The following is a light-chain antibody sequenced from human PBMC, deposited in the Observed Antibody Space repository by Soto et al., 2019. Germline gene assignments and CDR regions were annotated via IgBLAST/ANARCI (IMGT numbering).Light chain of an antibody. Sequence: ELVLTQSPGTLSLSPGESATLSCRASQPVSSNFLAWYQQKPGQAPRLLIYGAFNRATGIPARFSGSGSGTDFTLTISSLEPEDFAVYYCQQRSNWPRTFGQGTKVDTK. V-gene: IGKV3-11*01. CDR2: GAF. CDR1: QPVSSN. CDR3: QQRSNWPRT. J-gene: IGKJ1*01.